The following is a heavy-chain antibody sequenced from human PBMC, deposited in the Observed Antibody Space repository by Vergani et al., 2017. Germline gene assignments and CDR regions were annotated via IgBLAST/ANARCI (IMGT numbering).Heavy chain of an antibody. CDR2: INHSGST. V-gene: IGHV4-34*01. CDR3: SRVGKRKRLPVYYFDY. Sequence: QVQLQQWGAGLLKPSETLSLTCAVYGGSLSGYYWRWIRQPTGKGLEWIGEINHSGSTNYNPSLKSRVTMSVDTSKNQFSLKLSSVTAADTAVYYCSRVGKRKRLPVYYFDYWGQGTLVTVSS. D-gene: IGHD4-11*01. CDR1: GGSLSGYY. J-gene: IGHJ4*02.